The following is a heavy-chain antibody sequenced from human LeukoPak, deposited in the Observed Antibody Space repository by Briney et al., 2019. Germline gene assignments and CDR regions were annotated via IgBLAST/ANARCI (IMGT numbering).Heavy chain of an antibody. D-gene: IGHD2-2*02. CDR1: GYTFTSYD. CDR3: ARGTPYCSGASCYNY. J-gene: IGHJ4*02. CDR2: MNPSSANT. Sequence: ASVKVSCKASGYTFTSYDINWVRQAAGQGLEWMGWMNPSSANTGYAQKLQGRVTMTRNTSISTAYMELSSLTTEDTAVYYCARGTPYCSGASCYNYWGQGTLVTVSS. V-gene: IGHV1-8*02.